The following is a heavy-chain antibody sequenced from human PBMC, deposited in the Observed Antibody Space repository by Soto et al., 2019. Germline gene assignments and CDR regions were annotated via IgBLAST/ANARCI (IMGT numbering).Heavy chain of an antibody. CDR1: GGSISSYY. CDR3: ARDLVEWSGPKRINWFDP. CDR2: IYYSGST. J-gene: IGHJ5*02. Sequence: QVQLQESGPGLVKPSETLSLTCTVSGGSISSYYWSWIRQPPGKGLEWIGYIYYSGSTNYNPSLKSRVTISVDTSKNQFSLKLSSVTAADTAVYYCARDLVEWSGPKRINWFDPWGQGTLVTVSS. V-gene: IGHV4-59*01. D-gene: IGHD3-3*01.